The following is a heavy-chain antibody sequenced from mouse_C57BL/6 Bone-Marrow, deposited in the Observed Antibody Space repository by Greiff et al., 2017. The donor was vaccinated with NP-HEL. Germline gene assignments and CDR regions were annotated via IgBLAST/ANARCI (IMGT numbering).Heavy chain of an antibody. Sequence: VQLQQSGAELVRPGASVKLSCTASGFNIKDDYMHWVKQRPEQGLEWIGWIDPENGDTEYASKFQGKATITADTSSNTAYLQLSSLTSEGTAVYYCTTGGGNYGFAYWGQGTLVTVSA. CDR2: IDPENGDT. CDR1: GFNIKDDY. V-gene: IGHV14-4*01. CDR3: TTGGGNYGFAY. D-gene: IGHD2-1*01. J-gene: IGHJ3*01.